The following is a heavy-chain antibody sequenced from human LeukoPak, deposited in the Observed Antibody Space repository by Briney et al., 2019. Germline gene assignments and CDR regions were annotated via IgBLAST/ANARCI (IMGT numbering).Heavy chain of an antibody. CDR2: INYNSGYT. Sequence: ASVQVICNTSGYSIIDYYIHWIRQHPGQGLVGVVWINYNSGYTDYAEEFQGRVTMTRHTYISTAYMELSRLRSDDSAVYYCARESVSRGSGSYYYYYYIDVWGKGTTVTISS. J-gene: IGHJ6*03. D-gene: IGHD3-10*01. V-gene: IGHV1-2*02. CDR1: GYSIIDYY. CDR3: ARESVSRGSGSYYYYYYIDV.